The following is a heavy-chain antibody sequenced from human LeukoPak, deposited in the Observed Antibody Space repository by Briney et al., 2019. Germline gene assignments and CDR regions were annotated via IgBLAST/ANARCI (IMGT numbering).Heavy chain of an antibody. CDR1: GGSISYYY. V-gene: IGHV4-59*01. D-gene: IGHD2-2*01. J-gene: IGHJ3*01. CDR2: IYYSGST. CDR3: ARVSCSSTSCPRRDALDV. Sequence: SETLSLTCTVSGGSISYYYWSWIRQPPGKGPEWIGYIYYSGSTNYNPSLKSRVTISVDTSKNQFSLNLTSVTTADTAVYYCARVSCSSTSCPRRDALDVWGQGTMVTVSS.